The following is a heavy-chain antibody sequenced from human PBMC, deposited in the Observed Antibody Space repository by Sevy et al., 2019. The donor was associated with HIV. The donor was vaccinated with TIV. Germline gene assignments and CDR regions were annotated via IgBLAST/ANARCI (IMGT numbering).Heavy chain of an antibody. J-gene: IGHJ6*02. D-gene: IGHD5-18*01. Sequence: GGSLRLSCVASGSGFRFDDYAMNWVRQAPGKGLEWVAGISWNGFSTGYGDSVKGRATISRDNAKNSVYLQMNNLRDEDTALYYCAKDTVPVGYRFDYQYTYYYGMDVWGQGPTVTVSS. CDR2: ISWNGFST. CDR1: GSGFRFDDYA. V-gene: IGHV3-9*01. CDR3: AKDTVPVGYRFDYQYTYYYGMDV.